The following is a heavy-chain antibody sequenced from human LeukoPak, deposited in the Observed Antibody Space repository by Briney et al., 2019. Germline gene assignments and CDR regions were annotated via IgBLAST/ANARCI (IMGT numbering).Heavy chain of an antibody. V-gene: IGHV3-15*01. Sequence: GGSLRLSCAASGFTFSNAWMSWVRQAPGKGLEWVGRIKSKTDGGTTDYAAPVKGRFTISRDDSKNTLYLQMNSLKTEDTAVYYCTTDGRTIPDSRSWPGWLYFDLWGRGTLVTVSS. CDR2: IKSKTDGGTT. J-gene: IGHJ2*01. CDR3: TTDGRTIPDSRSWPGWLYFDL. CDR1: GFTFSNAW. D-gene: IGHD6-13*01.